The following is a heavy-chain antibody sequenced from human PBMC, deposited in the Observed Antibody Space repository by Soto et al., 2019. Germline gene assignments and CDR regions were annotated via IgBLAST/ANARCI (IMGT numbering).Heavy chain of an antibody. D-gene: IGHD6-13*01. Sequence: GGSLRLSCAASGFTFSSYGMHWVRQAPGKGLEWVAVISYDGSNKYYADSVKGRFTISRDNSKNTLYLQMNSLRAEDTAGYYCAKAVYSSSWYGGDYWGRGPLVTVSS. CDR3: AKAVYSSSWYGGDY. CDR1: GFTFSSYG. J-gene: IGHJ4*02. V-gene: IGHV3-30*18. CDR2: ISYDGSNK.